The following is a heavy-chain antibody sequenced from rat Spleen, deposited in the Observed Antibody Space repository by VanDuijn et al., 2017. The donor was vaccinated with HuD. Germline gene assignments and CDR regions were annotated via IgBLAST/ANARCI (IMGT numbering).Heavy chain of an antibody. CDR1: GLTFSYYD. V-gene: IGHV5S13*01. Sequence: EVQLVESGGGSVQPGRSLKISCTASGLTFSYYDMAWVRQAPTKGLEWIASISTGGDNIYYRDSVKGRFTISRDDAKNTQYLQMDSLRAEDTATYYCTRQSSCMDAWGQGASVTVSS. J-gene: IGHJ4*01. CDR2: ISTGGDNI. CDR3: TRQSSCMDA.